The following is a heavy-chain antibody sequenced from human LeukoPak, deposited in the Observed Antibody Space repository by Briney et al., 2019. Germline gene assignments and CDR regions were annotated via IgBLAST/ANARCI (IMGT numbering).Heavy chain of an antibody. CDR2: ISYDGSNK. Sequence: GGSLRLSCAASGFTFSSYGMHWVRQAPGKGLEWVAVISYDGSNKYYADSVKGRFTISRDNSKNTLYLQMNSLRAEDTAVYYCAKDLSYSRPEDYWGQGTLVTVSS. V-gene: IGHV3-30*18. CDR1: GFTFSSYG. CDR3: AKDLSYSRPEDY. J-gene: IGHJ4*02. D-gene: IGHD2-21*01.